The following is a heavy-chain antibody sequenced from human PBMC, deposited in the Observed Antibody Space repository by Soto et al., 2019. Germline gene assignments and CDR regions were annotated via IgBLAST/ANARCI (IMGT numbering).Heavy chain of an antibody. D-gene: IGHD3-16*02. V-gene: IGHV1-3*05. CDR1: GYTFTGYA. J-gene: IGHJ4*02. CDR3: ARSVVSPSGGLIGPFDY. Sequence: QVQLVQSGAEEKKPGASVKVSCQTSGYTFTGYAIHWVRQAPGQRLEWMGWINAGNGNTKYSQKFQGRVTMTRDTSAITAYIERSILRSEDTPISYCARSVVSPSGGLIGPFDYCGQGNLVTV. CDR2: INAGNGNT.